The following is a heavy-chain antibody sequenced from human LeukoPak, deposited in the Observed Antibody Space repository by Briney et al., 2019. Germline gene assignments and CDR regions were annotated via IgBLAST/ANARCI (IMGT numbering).Heavy chain of an antibody. J-gene: IGHJ4*02. CDR2: INHSGST. CDR3: ARALYCSGGSCYPQMYYFDY. Sequence: KPSETLSLTCAVYGGSFSGYYWSWLRQPPGKGLEWIGEINHSGSTNYNPSLKSRVTISVDTSKNQFSLKLSSVTAADTAVYYCARALYCSGGSCYPQMYYFDYWDQGTLVTVSS. D-gene: IGHD2-15*01. CDR1: GGSFSGYY. V-gene: IGHV4-34*01.